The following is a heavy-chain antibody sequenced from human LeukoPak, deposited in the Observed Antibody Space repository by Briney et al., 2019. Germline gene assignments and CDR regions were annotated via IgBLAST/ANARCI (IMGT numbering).Heavy chain of an antibody. V-gene: IGHV3-23*01. CDR3: AKDRAGSPDAFDI. Sequence: GGSLRLSCAASGFTFSSYAMAWVRQPPGKGLEWVSAISGSGGSTYYADSVKGRFTISRDNSKNTLYLQTNSLRAEDTAVYYCAKDRAGSPDAFDIWGQGTMVTVSS. CDR1: GFTFSSYA. D-gene: IGHD1-26*01. J-gene: IGHJ3*02. CDR2: ISGSGGST.